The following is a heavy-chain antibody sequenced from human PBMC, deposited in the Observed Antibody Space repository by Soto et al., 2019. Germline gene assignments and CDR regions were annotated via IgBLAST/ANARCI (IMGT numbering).Heavy chain of an antibody. CDR2: IYWDDDK. CDR1: GFSLSTSGVG. V-gene: IGHV2-5*02. J-gene: IGHJ4*02. Sequence: SGPTLVNPTQTLTLTCTFSGFSLSTSGVGVGWIRQPPGKALEWLALIYWDDDKRYSPSLKSRLTITKDTSKNQVVLTMTNMDPVDTATYYCAHSMREQTFGRIMITFGPRPSQGTKGHYFDYWGQGTLVTVSS. D-gene: IGHD3-16*01. CDR3: AHSMREQTFGRIMITFGPRPSQGTKGHYFDY.